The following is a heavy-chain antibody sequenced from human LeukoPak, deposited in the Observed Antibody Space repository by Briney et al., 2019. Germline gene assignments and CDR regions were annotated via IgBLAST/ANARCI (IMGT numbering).Heavy chain of an antibody. Sequence: SEKVSCKTSGGAFSSYAISWVLQAPGQGLEWMGGITPMFGTAKYAQKFQGRVTITADESTSTAYMELSSLRSEDTAVYYCARDSSEFRSLIPHWGQGTLVTVSS. CDR3: ARDSSEFRSLIPH. D-gene: IGHD2-21*01. CDR2: ITPMFGTA. CDR1: GGAFSSYA. V-gene: IGHV1-69*13. J-gene: IGHJ1*01.